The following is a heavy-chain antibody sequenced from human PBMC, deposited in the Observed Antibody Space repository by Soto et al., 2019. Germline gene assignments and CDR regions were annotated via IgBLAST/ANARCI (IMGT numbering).Heavy chain of an antibody. CDR3: EKRPAIAGNRPAGYFPH. V-gene: IGHV4-4*01. Sequence: QVQLPESAPGLVKPAGTLSLTCAASGDSITSHHWCTWVRQPPGKGLEWIGEVHHSGSTNYNPSLKSRVALTVDKSSHQITLSLRSVTDADTAVHCCEKRPAIAGNRPAGYFPHWGQGTLMTVSP. D-gene: IGHD2-2*02. CDR2: VHHSGST. CDR1: GDSITSHHW. J-gene: IGHJ1*01.